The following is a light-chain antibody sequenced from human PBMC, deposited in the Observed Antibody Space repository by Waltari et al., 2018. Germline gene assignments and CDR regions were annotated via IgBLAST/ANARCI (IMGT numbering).Light chain of an antibody. CDR3: QLELT. CDR2: GAS. CDR1: QSVSSSY. J-gene: IGKJ4*01. V-gene: IGKV3-20*01. Sequence: EIALTQSPGTLSLSPGERATLSCRASQSVSSSYLAWYQQKPGQAPRLLIYGASSRATGIPDRFSGSGSGTDFTLTISRLEPEDFAVYYCQLELTFGGGTKVEIK.